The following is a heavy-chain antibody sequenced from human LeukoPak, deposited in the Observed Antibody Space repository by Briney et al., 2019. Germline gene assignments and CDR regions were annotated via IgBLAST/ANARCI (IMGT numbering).Heavy chain of an antibody. D-gene: IGHD3-10*01. J-gene: IGHJ6*02. CDR1: GYTFTSYD. CDR2: MNPNSGNT. Sequence: GASVKVSCKASGYTFTSYDINWVRQATGQGLEWMGWMNPNSGNTGYAQKLQGRVTMTRNTSISTAYMELSSLRSEDTAVYYCARTMVRGVISAYDYGMDVWGQGTTVTVPS. V-gene: IGHV1-8*01. CDR3: ARTMVRGVISAYDYGMDV.